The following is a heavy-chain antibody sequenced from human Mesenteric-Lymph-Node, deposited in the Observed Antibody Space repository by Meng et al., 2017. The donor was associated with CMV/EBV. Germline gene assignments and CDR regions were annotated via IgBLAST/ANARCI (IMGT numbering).Heavy chain of an antibody. V-gene: IGHV4-39*07. Sequence: SETLSLTCTVSGGSISSSSYYWGWIRQPPGKGLEWIGSIYYSGSTNYNPSLKSRVTISVDTSKNQFSLKLSSVTAADTAVYYCARQDSRVYFDYWGQGTLVTVSS. CDR2: IYYSGST. J-gene: IGHJ4*02. CDR1: GGSISSSSYY. D-gene: IGHD2-15*01. CDR3: ARQDSRVYFDY.